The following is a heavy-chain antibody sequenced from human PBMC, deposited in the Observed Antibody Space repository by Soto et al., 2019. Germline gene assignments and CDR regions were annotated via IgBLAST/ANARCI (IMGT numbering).Heavy chain of an antibody. Sequence: GGSLRLSCAASGFAFSTYSMNWVRQAPGKGPEWVSSISSSSTFKYHADSVKGRFTISRDNSKNTLYLQMSSLRAEDTAVYYCAKLGSSTWSPHYYFDNWGQGCLVTVSS. J-gene: IGHJ4*02. CDR1: GFAFSTYS. CDR2: ISSSSTFK. D-gene: IGHD6-13*01. V-gene: IGHV3-21*04. CDR3: AKLGSSTWSPHYYFDN.